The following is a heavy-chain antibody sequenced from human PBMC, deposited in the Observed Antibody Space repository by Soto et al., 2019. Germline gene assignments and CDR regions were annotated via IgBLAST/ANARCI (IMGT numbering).Heavy chain of an antibody. CDR3: ASALETGDY. D-gene: IGHD1-1*01. J-gene: IGHJ4*02. V-gene: IGHV3-33*03. CDR2: IWYDGSNE. Sequence: QVQLVESGGGVVQPGRSMRLSCASSGFTFSNYGMHWVRQAPGKGPEWVAVIWYDGSNEQYADSVKGRFTISRDTSKNTLYLQMNRLRAEDTAVYYCASALETGDYWGQGTLVTVSS. CDR1: GFTFSNYG.